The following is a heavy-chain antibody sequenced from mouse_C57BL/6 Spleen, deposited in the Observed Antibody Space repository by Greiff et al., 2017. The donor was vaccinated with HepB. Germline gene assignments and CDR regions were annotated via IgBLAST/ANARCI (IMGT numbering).Heavy chain of an antibody. J-gene: IGHJ2*01. CDR1: GFTFSSYA. V-gene: IGHV5-4*01. CDR3: ARDQTGRDYFDY. D-gene: IGHD4-1*01. Sequence: EVKLVESGGGLVKPGGSLKLSCAASGFTFSSYAMSWVRQTPEKRLEWVATISDGGSYTYYPDNVKGRFTISRDHAKNNLYLQMSHLKSEDTAMYYCARDQTGRDYFDYWGQGTTLTVSS. CDR2: ISDGGSYT.